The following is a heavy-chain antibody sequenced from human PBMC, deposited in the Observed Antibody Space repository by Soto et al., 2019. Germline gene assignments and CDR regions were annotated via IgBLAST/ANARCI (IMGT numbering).Heavy chain of an antibody. CDR2: MNPNSGNT. V-gene: IGHV1-8*01. CDR1: GYTFTSYD. Sequence: ASVKVSCKASGYTFTSYDINWVRQATGQGLEWMGWMNPNSGNTGSAQNLQGRVTMTGNTSISTAYMELSSLRSEDTAVYYCARSYYDSSGYLYHYYYNGMDVWGQGTTVTVSS. CDR3: ARSYYDSSGYLYHYYYNGMDV. D-gene: IGHD3-22*01. J-gene: IGHJ6*02.